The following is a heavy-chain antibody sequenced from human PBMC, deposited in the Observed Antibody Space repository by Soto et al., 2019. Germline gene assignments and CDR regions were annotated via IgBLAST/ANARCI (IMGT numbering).Heavy chain of an antibody. V-gene: IGHV4-30-2*01. J-gene: IGHJ6*02. D-gene: IGHD3-10*01. Sequence: SETLSLTCAVSGGSISSGGYSWSWIRQPPGKGLEWIGYIYHSGSTYYNPSLKSRVTISVDRSKNQFSLKLSSVTAADTAVYYCARGTITMVRGYDVWGQGTTVTVS. CDR1: GGSISSGGYS. CDR2: IYHSGST. CDR3: ARGTITMVRGYDV.